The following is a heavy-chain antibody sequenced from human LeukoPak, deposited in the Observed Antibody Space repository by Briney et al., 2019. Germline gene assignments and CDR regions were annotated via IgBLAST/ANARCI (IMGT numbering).Heavy chain of an antibody. V-gene: IGHV3-7*01. CDR1: GFTFSSYW. D-gene: IGHD6-19*01. Sequence: GGSLRLSCAASGFTFSSYWMSWVRQALGKGLEWVANIKQDGSEKYYVDSVKGRFTISRDNAKNSLYLQMNSLRAEDTAVYYCARRYSSGWYGTYFDYWGQGTLVTVSS. J-gene: IGHJ4*02. CDR3: ARRYSSGWYGTYFDY. CDR2: IKQDGSEK.